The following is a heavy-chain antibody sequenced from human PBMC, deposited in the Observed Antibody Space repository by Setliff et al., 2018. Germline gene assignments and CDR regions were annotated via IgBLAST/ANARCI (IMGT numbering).Heavy chain of an antibody. D-gene: IGHD7-27*01. Sequence: SETLSLTCTVSGGSISGYYWTWIRQPAGKGLEWIGRMYGNSNYNPSLKSRVTMSIDTSKNKFSLKLSSVTAAVTAVYYCARGPGAATGEGFDIWGQGTMVTVSS. V-gene: IGHV4-4*07. CDR3: ARGPGAATGEGFDI. CDR2: MYGNS. CDR1: GGSISGYY. J-gene: IGHJ3*02.